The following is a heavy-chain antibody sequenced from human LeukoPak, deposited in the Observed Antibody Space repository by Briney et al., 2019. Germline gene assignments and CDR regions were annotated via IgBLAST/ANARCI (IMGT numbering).Heavy chain of an antibody. CDR2: INPNSGGT. J-gene: IGHJ4*02. Sequence: ASVKVSCKASGYTFTGYYMHWVRQAPGQGLEWMGWINPNSGGTNYAQKFQGWVTMTRDTSISTAYMELSRLRSDDTAVYYCARGATYYYDSSGYYFDYWGQGTLVTVSS. CDR3: ARGATYYYDSSGYYFDY. CDR1: GYTFTGYY. V-gene: IGHV1-2*04. D-gene: IGHD3-22*01.